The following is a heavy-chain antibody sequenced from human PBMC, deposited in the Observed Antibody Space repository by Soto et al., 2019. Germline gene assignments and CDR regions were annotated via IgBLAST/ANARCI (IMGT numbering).Heavy chain of an antibody. J-gene: IGHJ4*02. CDR2: IKSKTDGGTT. V-gene: IGHV3-15*07. Sequence: EVQLVESGGGLVKPGGSLRLSCAASGFTFSNAWMNWVRQAPGKGLEWVGRIKSKTDGGTTDYAAPVKGRFTISRDDSKDTLDRQMNSLKTAYTAVYYCTTEGVAGMVAFGGVNWGQGTLFTVSS. D-gene: IGHD3-16*01. CDR1: GFTFSNAW. CDR3: TTEGVAGMVAFGGVN.